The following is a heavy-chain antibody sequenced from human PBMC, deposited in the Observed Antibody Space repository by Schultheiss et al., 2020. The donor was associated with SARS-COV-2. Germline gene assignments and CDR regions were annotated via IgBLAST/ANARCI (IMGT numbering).Heavy chain of an antibody. Sequence: GGSLRLSCAASGFTVSSNYMSWVRQAPGKGLEWVSVIYSGGSTYYADSVKGRFTISRDNSKNTLYLQMNSLRAEDTAVYYCAKVGELLWFGELFPFDYWGQGTLVTVSS. V-gene: IGHV3-53*01. CDR3: AKVGELLWFGELFPFDY. J-gene: IGHJ4*02. CDR1: GFTVSSNY. D-gene: IGHD3-10*01. CDR2: IYSGGST.